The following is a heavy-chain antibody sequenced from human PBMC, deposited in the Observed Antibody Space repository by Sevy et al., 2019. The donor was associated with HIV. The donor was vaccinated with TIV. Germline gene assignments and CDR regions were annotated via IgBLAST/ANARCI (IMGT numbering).Heavy chain of an antibody. V-gene: IGHV3-48*02. D-gene: IGHD3-16*02. CDR2: ISSSSSAI. Sequence: WGSLRLSCAASGFTFSSYSMNWVRQAPGKGLEWLSYISSSSSAIYYADSVKGRFTISRDNAKNSLYLQMNSLRDEDTAVYFCARVQYYHYVWGSYRYDYWGQGTLVTVSS. CDR1: GFTFSSYS. J-gene: IGHJ4*02. CDR3: ARVQYYHYVWGSYRYDY.